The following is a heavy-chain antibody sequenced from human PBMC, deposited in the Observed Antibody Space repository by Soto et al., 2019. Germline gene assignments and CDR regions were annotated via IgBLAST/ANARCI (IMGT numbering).Heavy chain of an antibody. Sequence: EVQLAESGGGLVQPGGSLRLSCAASGLTVSRNYMSWVRQAPGKGLEWVSVIYNAGSTNYADSVKGRCTLSRDSSKNTLYLQMNSLRVEDTVMYYCATLGDGYWCQGTLVTVSS. CDR3: ATLGDGY. CDR2: IYNAGST. CDR1: GLTVSRNY. V-gene: IGHV3-66*01. J-gene: IGHJ4*02. D-gene: IGHD2-8*01.